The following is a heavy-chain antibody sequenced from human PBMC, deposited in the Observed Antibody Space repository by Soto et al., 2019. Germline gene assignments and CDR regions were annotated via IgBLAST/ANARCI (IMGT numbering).Heavy chain of an antibody. V-gene: IGHV4-30-2*01. CDR1: GGSISSGGNS. Sequence: QRNLQESGSGLVKPSQPLSLTCAVSGGSISSGGNSWSWFRRPPGKGLAWIGYFYHSGSPYYNPSLQSRVTISVDRSKNQFSLKLSSVTAADTAVYYCARAGGLGAVAVDYWGQGTLVTVSS. CDR3: ARAGGLGAVAVDY. CDR2: FYHSGSP. J-gene: IGHJ4*02. D-gene: IGHD6-19*01.